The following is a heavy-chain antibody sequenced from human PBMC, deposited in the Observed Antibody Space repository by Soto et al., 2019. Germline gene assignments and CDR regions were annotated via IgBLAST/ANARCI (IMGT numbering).Heavy chain of an antibody. Sequence: EVQLLESGGGLVQPGGSLRLSCAASGFTFRNYAMSWARQAPGKGLELVSAISGSGGTTHYADSVKGRFNISRDNSNKTLYLQMNSLRVEDTAVYYCAKDRSSTSCYAFDYWGQGSLVTVSS. CDR2: ISGSGGTT. V-gene: IGHV3-23*01. CDR1: GFTFRNYA. D-gene: IGHD2-2*01. J-gene: IGHJ4*02. CDR3: AKDRSSTSCYAFDY.